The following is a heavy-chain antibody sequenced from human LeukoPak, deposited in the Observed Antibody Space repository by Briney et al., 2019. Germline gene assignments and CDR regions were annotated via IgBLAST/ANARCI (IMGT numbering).Heavy chain of an antibody. CDR1: GFTFSGYG. CDR3: ASLTYCSSTSCYADDY. CDR2: ISYDGSNK. Sequence: PGGSLRLSCAASGFTFSGYGMHWVRRAPGKELEWVAVISYDGSNKYYADSVKGRFTISRDNSKNTLYLQMNSLRAEDAAVYYCASLTYCSSTSCYADDYWGQGTLVTVSS. J-gene: IGHJ4*02. V-gene: IGHV3-30*03. D-gene: IGHD2-2*01.